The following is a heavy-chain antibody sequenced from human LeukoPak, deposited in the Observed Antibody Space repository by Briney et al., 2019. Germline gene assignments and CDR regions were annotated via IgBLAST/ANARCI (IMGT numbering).Heavy chain of an antibody. CDR2: INHSGST. V-gene: IGHV4-34*01. Sequence: PSETLSLTCAVYGGSFSGYYWSWIRQPPGNGLEWIGEINHSGSTNYNPSLKSRVIISVDTSKNQFSLKLSSVTAADTAVYYCARAPYYYGSGRAPPLNVWGQGTTVTVSS. D-gene: IGHD3-10*01. CDR3: ARAPYYYGSGRAPPLNV. J-gene: IGHJ6*02. CDR1: GGSFSGYY.